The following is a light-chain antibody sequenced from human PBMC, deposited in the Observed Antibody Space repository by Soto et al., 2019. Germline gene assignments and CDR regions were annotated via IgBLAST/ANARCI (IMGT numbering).Light chain of an antibody. CDR2: XAY. CDR1: HSVSTNY. CDR3: QRLTDWPPKWP. Sequence: VGMTQSPGTLPLSRGERATLSXRASHSVSTNYVAWYQPKPXXAPRLTXXXAYXRATGIPARFSGSGSGTDFTLTISSLEPEDFAVEYCQRLTDWPPKWPFGQGTKVDI. V-gene: IGKV3D-20*02. J-gene: IGKJ1*01.